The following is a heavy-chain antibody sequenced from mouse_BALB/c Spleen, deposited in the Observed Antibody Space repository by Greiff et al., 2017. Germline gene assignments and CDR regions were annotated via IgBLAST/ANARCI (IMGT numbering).Heavy chain of an antibody. CDR2: IYPGDGDT. V-gene: IGHV1-82*01. CDR1: GYAFSSSW. CDR3: ARGWLLNYYAMDY. J-gene: IGHJ4*01. Sequence: QVQLQQSGPELVKPGASVKISCKASGYAFSSSWMNWVKQRPGQGLEWIGRIYPGDGDTNYNGKFKGKATLTADKSSSTAYMQLSSLTSVDSAVYFCARGWLLNYYAMDYWGQGTSVTVSS. D-gene: IGHD2-3*01.